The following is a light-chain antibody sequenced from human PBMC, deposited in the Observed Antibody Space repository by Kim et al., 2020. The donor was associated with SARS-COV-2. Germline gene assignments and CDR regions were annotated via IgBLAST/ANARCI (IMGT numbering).Light chain of an antibody. CDR1: SRRNYY. CDR2: GKN. V-gene: IGLV3-19*01. J-gene: IGLJ2*01. Sequence: ALGQTVRITCQGDSRRNYYASWYQQKPGKAPVLVIYGKNNRPAGIPDRFSGSSSGNTASLTITGAQAEDEADYYCNSRDSSGNHLVFGGGTQLTVL. CDR3: NSRDSSGNHLV.